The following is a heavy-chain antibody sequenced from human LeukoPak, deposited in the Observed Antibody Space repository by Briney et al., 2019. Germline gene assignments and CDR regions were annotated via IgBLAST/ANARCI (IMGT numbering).Heavy chain of an antibody. V-gene: IGHV3-33*01. CDR2: IWYDGSNK. Sequence: GGSLRLSCAASGFTFSSYGMHWVRQAPGKGLEWVAVIWYDGSNKYYADSVKGRFTISRDNSKNTLYLQMNSLRAEDTAVYYCARDREMATITGGDYWGRGTLVTVSS. D-gene: IGHD5-24*01. CDR1: GFTFSSYG. J-gene: IGHJ4*02. CDR3: ARDREMATITGGDY.